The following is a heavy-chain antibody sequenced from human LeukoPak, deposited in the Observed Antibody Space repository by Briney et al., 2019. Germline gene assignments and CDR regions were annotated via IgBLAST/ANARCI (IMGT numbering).Heavy chain of an antibody. J-gene: IGHJ5*02. D-gene: IGHD2-2*01. CDR3: ARGGTNIVVVPAARYNWFDP. V-gene: IGHV4-34*01. Sequence: SETLSLTCAVYGGSFSGYYWSWIRQPPGKGLEWIGEINHSGSTNYNPSPKSRVTISVDTSKNQFSLKLSSVTAADTAVYYCARGGTNIVVVPAARYNWFDPWGQGTLVTVSS. CDR1: GGSFSGYY. CDR2: INHSGST.